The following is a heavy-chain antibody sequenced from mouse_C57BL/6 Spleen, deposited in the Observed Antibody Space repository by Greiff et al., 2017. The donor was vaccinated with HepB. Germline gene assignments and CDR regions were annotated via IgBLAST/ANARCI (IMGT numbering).Heavy chain of an antibody. CDR3: AREGDYDYDAGPWFAY. V-gene: IGHV1-61*01. J-gene: IGHJ3*01. D-gene: IGHD2-4*01. Sequence: QVQLQQPGAELVRPGSSVKLSCKASGYTFTSYWMDWVKQRPGQGLEWIGNIYPSDSETHYNQKFKDKATLTVDKSSSTAYMQLSSLTSEDSAVYDCAREGDYDYDAGPWFAYWGQGTLVTVSA. CDR1: GYTFTSYW. CDR2: IYPSDSET.